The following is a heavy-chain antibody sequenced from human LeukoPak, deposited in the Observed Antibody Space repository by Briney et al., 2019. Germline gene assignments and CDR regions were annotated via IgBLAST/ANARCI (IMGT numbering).Heavy chain of an antibody. CDR3: ARDITGDGDY. V-gene: IGHV4-61*01. CDR2: IYYTGST. D-gene: IGHD1-20*01. J-gene: IGHJ4*02. CDR1: GDSVSSGSYY. Sequence: SETLSLTCTVSGDSVSSGSYYWSWIRQPPGKGLEWIGYIYYTGSTNYNPSLKSRVTISLDTSKNQFSLKLSSVTAADTAVYYCARDITGDGDYWGQGTLVTVSS.